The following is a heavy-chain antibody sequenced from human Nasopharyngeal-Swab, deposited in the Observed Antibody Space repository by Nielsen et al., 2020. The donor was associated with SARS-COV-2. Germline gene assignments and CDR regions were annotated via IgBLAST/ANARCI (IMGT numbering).Heavy chain of an antibody. J-gene: IGHJ3*02. Sequence: LSLTCAASGFPLSSYEMNWVRQAPGKGLEWVSYISSSGSTIYYADSVKGRFTISRDNAKNSLYLQMNSLRAEDTAVYYCARPSGSYSGAFDIWGQGTMVTVSS. D-gene: IGHD1-26*01. V-gene: IGHV3-48*03. CDR3: ARPSGSYSGAFDI. CDR2: ISSSGSTI. CDR1: GFPLSSYE.